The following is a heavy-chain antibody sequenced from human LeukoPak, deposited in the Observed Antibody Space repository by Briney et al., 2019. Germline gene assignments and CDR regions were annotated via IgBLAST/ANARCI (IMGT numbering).Heavy chain of an antibody. V-gene: IGHV4-31*03. CDR3: ARGRDLTTGGSLAG. Sequence: PSETLSLTCTVSGGSISSGGYYWSWIRQHPGKGLEWIGYIYYSGSTYYNPSLKSRVTISVDTSKNQFSLKLSSVTAADTAVYYCARGRDLTTGGSLAGWGQGTLVTVSS. D-gene: IGHD2-8*02. J-gene: IGHJ4*02. CDR2: IYYSGST. CDR1: GGSISSGGYY.